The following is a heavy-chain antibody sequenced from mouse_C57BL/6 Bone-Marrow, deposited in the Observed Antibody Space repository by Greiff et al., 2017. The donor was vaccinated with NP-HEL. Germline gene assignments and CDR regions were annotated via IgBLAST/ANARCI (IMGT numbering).Heavy chain of an antibody. Sequence: QVQLKQSGAELARPGASVKLSCKASGYTFTSYGISWVKQRTGQGLEWIGEIYPRSGNTYYNEKFKGKATLTADKSSSTAYMELRSLTSEDSAVYFCARYYGNYEDAMDYWGQGTSVTVSS. CDR2: IYPRSGNT. CDR1: GYTFTSYG. J-gene: IGHJ4*01. CDR3: ARYYGNYEDAMDY. V-gene: IGHV1-81*01. D-gene: IGHD2-1*01.